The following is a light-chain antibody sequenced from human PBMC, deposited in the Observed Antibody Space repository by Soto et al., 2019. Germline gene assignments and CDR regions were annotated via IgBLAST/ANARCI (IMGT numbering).Light chain of an antibody. V-gene: IGLV2-14*01. Sequence: QSALTQPASVSGSPGQSITISCTGTSRDVGGYNYVSWYQQHPGKDPKLMIYDVSNRPSGVSNRFSGSKSGNTASLTISGLQAEDEADYYCSSYTRSSTVVFGGGTKVTVL. J-gene: IGLJ2*01. CDR2: DVS. CDR1: SRDVGGYNY. CDR3: SSYTRSSTVV.